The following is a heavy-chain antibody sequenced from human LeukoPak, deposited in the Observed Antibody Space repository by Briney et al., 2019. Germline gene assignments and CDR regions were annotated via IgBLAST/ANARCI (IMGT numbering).Heavy chain of an antibody. CDR3: ARAVDYRNYFDY. J-gene: IGHJ4*02. CDR2: IYHSGTT. V-gene: IGHV4-31*03. D-gene: IGHD4-11*01. Sequence: SETLSLTYTVSGDSMTRGGYYWSWVRQHPGKGLGWVGFIYHSGTTFYNPSLESRATISVDTSQNQFSLKLTSVTAADTAVYYCARAVDYRNYFDYWGQGTLVTVSS. CDR1: GDSMTRGGYY.